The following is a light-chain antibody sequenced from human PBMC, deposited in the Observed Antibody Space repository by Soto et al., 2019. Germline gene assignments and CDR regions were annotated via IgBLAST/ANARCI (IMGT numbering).Light chain of an antibody. CDR1: QSVSRY. V-gene: IGKV3-11*01. Sequence: EIVLTQSPATLSLSPGERATLSCRASQSVSRYLAWFQHKPGQAPRVLIYDTSNRATGIPARFSGSGSGTDFTLTISSLEPEDFAVYYCQQRSNWPHTFGQGTKLEIK. CDR2: DTS. J-gene: IGKJ2*01. CDR3: QQRSNWPHT.